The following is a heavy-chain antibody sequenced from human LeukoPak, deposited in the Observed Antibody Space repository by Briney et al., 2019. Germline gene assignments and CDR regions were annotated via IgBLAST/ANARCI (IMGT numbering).Heavy chain of an antibody. CDR1: GFTFDDYA. Sequence: GRSLRLSCAASGFTFDDYAMHWVRQAPGKGLEWVSGISWNSGSIGYADSVKGRFTISRDNAKNSLYLQMNSLRPEDTALYYCAKDARWKSGQPYFGYWGQGTLVTVSS. CDR2: ISWNSGSI. D-gene: IGHD3-3*01. CDR3: AKDARWKSGQPYFGY. J-gene: IGHJ4*02. V-gene: IGHV3-9*01.